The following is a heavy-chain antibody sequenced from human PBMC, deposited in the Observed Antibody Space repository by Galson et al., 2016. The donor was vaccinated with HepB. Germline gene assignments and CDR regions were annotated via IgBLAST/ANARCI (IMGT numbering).Heavy chain of an antibody. Sequence: SLRLSCAASAFSFRSYAMHWVRQAPGKGLEWVTVISFDGSDKYYADSVKGRFIISRDNSKNTVYLQMNSLRVEDTAVYYCARDDDIWSGYMTGGGLAPWGQGTLVTVPS. CDR3: ARDDDIWSGYMTGGGLAP. D-gene: IGHD3-3*01. CDR2: ISFDGSDK. CDR1: AFSFRSYA. V-gene: IGHV3-30*04. J-gene: IGHJ5*02.